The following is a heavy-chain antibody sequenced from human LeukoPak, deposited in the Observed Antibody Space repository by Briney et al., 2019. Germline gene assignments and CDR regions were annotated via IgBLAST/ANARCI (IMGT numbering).Heavy chain of an antibody. CDR2: IYYSGST. CDR1: GGSISSSSYY. Sequence: SETLSLTCTVSGGSISSSSYYWGWIRQPPGKGLEWIGSIYYSGSTYYNPSLKSRVTISVDTSKNQFSLKLSSVTAADTAVYYCATARDSSGYYDWGQGTLVTVSS. D-gene: IGHD3-22*01. V-gene: IGHV4-39*07. CDR3: ATARDSSGYYD. J-gene: IGHJ4*02.